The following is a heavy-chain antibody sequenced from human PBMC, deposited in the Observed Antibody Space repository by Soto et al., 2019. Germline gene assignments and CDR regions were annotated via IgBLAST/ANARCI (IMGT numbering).Heavy chain of an antibody. D-gene: IGHD4-17*01. Sequence: PSETLSLTCAVYGGSFSGYYWSWIRQPPGKGLEWIGEINHSGSTIYNPSLKSRVTISVDTSKNQFSLKLSSVTAADTAVYYCAALPYGDYGVNYWGQGTLVTVSS. CDR2: INHSGST. CDR3: AALPYGDYGVNY. V-gene: IGHV4-34*01. J-gene: IGHJ4*02. CDR1: GGSFSGYY.